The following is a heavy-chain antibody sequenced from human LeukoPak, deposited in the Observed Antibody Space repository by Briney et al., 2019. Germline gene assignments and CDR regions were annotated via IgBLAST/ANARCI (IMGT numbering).Heavy chain of an antibody. Sequence: GXLRLXXXXSGFTFXXYAMSWVRQARGKGGEGVSAISGSGGSTYYADSVKGRVTISRENYKNRGYVQMNSLRADDTAVYYCARPAYSSWTKYYFDYWGQGTLVTVSS. CDR2: ISGSGGST. V-gene: IGHV3-23*01. D-gene: IGHD6-6*01. CDR1: GFTFXXYA. CDR3: ARPAYSSWTKYYFDY. J-gene: IGHJ4*02.